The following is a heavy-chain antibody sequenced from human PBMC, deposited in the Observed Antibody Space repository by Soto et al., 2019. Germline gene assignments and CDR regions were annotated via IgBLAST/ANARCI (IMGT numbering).Heavy chain of an antibody. V-gene: IGHV4-38-2*02. CDR3: ARDMVVVTAINYYYYGMDV. CDR1: GYSISSGYY. D-gene: IGHD2-21*02. CDR2: IYHSGST. J-gene: IGHJ6*02. Sequence: SETLSLTCAVSGYSISSGYYWGWIRQPPGKGLEWIGSIYHSGSTYYNPSLKSRVTISVDTSKNQFSLKLSSVTAADTAVYYCARDMVVVTAINYYYYGMDVWGQGTTVTRLL.